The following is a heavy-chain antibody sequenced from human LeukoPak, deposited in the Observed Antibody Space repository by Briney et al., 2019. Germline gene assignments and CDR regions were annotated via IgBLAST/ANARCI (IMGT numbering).Heavy chain of an antibody. D-gene: IGHD1-26*01. CDR3: ARDLIESGSQPGAFDI. J-gene: IGHJ3*02. V-gene: IGHV1-18*01. CDR2: LSADNVST. CDR1: GYTFTSHG. Sequence: GSSVKVSCKTSGYTFTSHGISWERQAPGQGLEWRGGLSADNVSTNYAQNLPGRVTMTTDTATSTAYTELRSLRSDDTAVYYCARDLIESGSQPGAFDISGQGTTVTASS.